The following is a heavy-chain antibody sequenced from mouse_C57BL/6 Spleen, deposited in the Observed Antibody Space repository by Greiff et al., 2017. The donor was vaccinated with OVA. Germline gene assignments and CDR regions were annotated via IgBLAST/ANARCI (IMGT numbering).Heavy chain of an antibody. J-gene: IGHJ2*01. D-gene: IGHD1-1*01. CDR1: GYTFTSYW. CDR3: ARNYGSSYAYYFDG. CDR2: IYPGSGST. Sequence: QVQLQQSGAELVKPGASVKLSCKASGYTFTSYWITWVKQRPGQGLEWIGEIYPGSGSTNYNEKFKSKATLTVDTSSSTAYMQLSSLTSEDSAVFYCARNYGSSYAYYFDGWGKGTTLTVSS. V-gene: IGHV1-55*01.